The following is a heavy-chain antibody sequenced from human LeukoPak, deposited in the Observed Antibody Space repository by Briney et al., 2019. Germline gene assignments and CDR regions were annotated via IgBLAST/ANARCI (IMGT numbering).Heavy chain of an antibody. V-gene: IGHV3-21*01. J-gene: IGHJ5*02. CDR1: GFTFSSYS. Sequence: GGSLRLSCAASGFTFSSYSMNWVRQAPGKGLEWVSSIRSSSSDIYYADSVKGRFTISRDNAKNSLYLQMNSLRAEDTAVYYCARLGYSRRYYDFWSGYSGWFDPWGQGTLVTVSS. D-gene: IGHD3-3*01. CDR2: IRSSSSDI. CDR3: ARLGYSRRYYDFWSGYSGWFDP.